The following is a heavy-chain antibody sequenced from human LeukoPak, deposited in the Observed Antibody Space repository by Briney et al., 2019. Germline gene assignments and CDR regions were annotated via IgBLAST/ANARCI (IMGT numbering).Heavy chain of an antibody. V-gene: IGHV4-38-2*01. Sequence: SETLSLTCAVSGYSISSGYYWGWIRPPPGKGLEWIGSIYHSGSTYYNPSLKSRVTISVDTSKNQFSLKLSSVTAADTAVYYCARVDGCCSSTSCLHYFDYWGQGTLVTVSS. CDR3: ARVDGCCSSTSCLHYFDY. J-gene: IGHJ4*02. CDR1: GYSISSGYY. CDR2: IYHSGST. D-gene: IGHD2-2*03.